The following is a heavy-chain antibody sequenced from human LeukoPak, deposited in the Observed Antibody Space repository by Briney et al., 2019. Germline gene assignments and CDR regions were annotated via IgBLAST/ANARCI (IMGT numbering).Heavy chain of an antibody. CDR1: GGSISSHY. D-gene: IGHD1-26*01. CDR2: IYYSGST. J-gene: IGHJ2*01. CDR3: ARGGWSLDV. V-gene: IGHV4-59*11. Sequence: SSETLSLTCTVSGGSISSHYWSWIRQPPGKGLEWIGYIYYSGSTNYNASLQSRVTISVATTKNQFSLKLSSVPAADTAVYYCARGGWSLDVWGRGTLVTVSS.